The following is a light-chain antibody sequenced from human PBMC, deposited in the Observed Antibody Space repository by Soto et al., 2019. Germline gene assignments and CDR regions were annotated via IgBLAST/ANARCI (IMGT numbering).Light chain of an antibody. CDR3: QQAKTFPLT. V-gene: IGKV1D-12*01. CDR1: QDITNW. Sequence: DIQMTQSPSSVSASVGDRVIITCRASQDITNWLAWYQQKPGKAPKVLIYAASSLESGVPSRFSGSGSGTEYTLTIGSLQPEDFATYHCQQAKTFPLTFGGGTKVENK. J-gene: IGKJ4*01. CDR2: AAS.